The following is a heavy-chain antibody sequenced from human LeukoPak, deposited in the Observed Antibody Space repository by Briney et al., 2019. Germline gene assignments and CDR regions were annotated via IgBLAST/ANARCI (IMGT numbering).Heavy chain of an antibody. CDR2: IKQDGSEK. J-gene: IGHJ6*02. CDR1: GFTFSTYW. V-gene: IGHV3-7*01. D-gene: IGHD4-11*01. CDR3: AGVGPDYRDYYYGMDV. Sequence: GGSLRISFAASGFTFSTYWMSWVRQAPGKGLEWVANIKQDGSEKYYVDSVKGRFTISRDNAKNSLFLEMNSLRAEDTAVYYWAGVGPDYRDYYYGMDVWGQGTTVTVSS.